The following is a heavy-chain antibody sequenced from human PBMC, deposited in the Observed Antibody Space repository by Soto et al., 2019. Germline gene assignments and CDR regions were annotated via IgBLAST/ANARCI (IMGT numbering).Heavy chain of an antibody. J-gene: IGHJ3*01. CDR3: AHSAWYAFGF. CDR2: IYWDDDR. Sequence: QITLKESGPTLVKPTQTLTLTCTFSGFSLTTTGAGVGWIRQPPGKALAWLALIYWDDDRRYSPSLKSRLTNTKDTSKKQVVLTMTNMDPVDTATYFCAHSAWYAFGFWGQGTLVTVSS. D-gene: IGHD2-8*02. V-gene: IGHV2-5*02. CDR1: GFSLTTTGAG.